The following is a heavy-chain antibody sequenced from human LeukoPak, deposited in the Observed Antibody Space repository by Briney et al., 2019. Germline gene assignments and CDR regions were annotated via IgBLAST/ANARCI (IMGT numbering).Heavy chain of an antibody. D-gene: IGHD5-24*01. CDR3: ARVAVEMASWFDP. CDR2: INPNSGDT. V-gene: IGHV1-2*02. CDR1: GYIFTGYH. J-gene: IGHJ5*02. Sequence: GASVKVSCKASGYIFTGYHMHWVRQAPGQGLEWMGWINPNSGDTNYAQKFQGRGTMTRDTSIRTVYMELSRLRSDDTAVYYCARVAVEMASWFDPWGQGTLLTVSS.